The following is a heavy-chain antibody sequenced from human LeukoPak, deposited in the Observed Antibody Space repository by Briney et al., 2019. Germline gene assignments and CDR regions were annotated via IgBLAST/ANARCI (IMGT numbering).Heavy chain of an antibody. J-gene: IGHJ3*02. V-gene: IGHV1-69*06. D-gene: IGHD6-19*01. CDR2: IIPIFSTA. CDR1: GGTFSSYA. Sequence: AASVTVSCKASGGTFSSYAISWVRQAPGQGLEWMGGIIPIFSTANYAQKFQGRVTITADKSTSTAYMELSSLRSEDTAVYYCARDPRGWPLNDAFDIWGQGTMVTVSS. CDR3: ARDPRGWPLNDAFDI.